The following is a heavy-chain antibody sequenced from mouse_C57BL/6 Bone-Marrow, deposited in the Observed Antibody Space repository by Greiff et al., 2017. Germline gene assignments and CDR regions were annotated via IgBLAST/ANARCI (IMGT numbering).Heavy chain of an antibody. CDR1: GYAFSSSW. V-gene: IGHV1-82*01. D-gene: IGHD1-1*01. CDR3: ARSGPYYYGRSYAGVAY. J-gene: IGHJ3*01. CDR2: IYPGDGDT. Sequence: QVHVKQSGPELVKPGASVKISCKASGYAFSSSWMNWVKQRPGKGLEWIGRIYPGDGDTNYNGKFKGKATLTADNSSSTAYMQLSSLTSEDSAVYFGARSGPYYYGRSYAGVAYGGQGTLVTVSA.